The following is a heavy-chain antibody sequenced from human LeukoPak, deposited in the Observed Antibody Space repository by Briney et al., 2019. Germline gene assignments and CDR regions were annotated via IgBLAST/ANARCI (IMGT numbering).Heavy chain of an antibody. CDR2: MNPNSGNT. Sequence: ASVKVSCKASGYTFTSYDINWVRQATGQGLEWMGWMNPNSGNTGYAHKFQGRVTMTRNTSISTAYMELSSLSSEDTAVYYCASSKYQLLRPYYYGMDVWGQGTTVTVSS. D-gene: IGHD2-2*01. CDR3: ASSKYQLLRPYYYGMDV. J-gene: IGHJ6*02. V-gene: IGHV1-8*01. CDR1: GYTFTSYD.